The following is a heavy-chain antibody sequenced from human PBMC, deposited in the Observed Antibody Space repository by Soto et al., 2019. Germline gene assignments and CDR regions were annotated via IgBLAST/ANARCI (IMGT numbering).Heavy chain of an antibody. D-gene: IGHD6-19*01. J-gene: IGHJ5*02. CDR2: ISSSSSTI. Sequence: GGSLRLSCAASGFTFSSYSMNWVRQAPGKGLEWVSYISSSSSTIYYADSVKGRFTISRDNSKNTLYLQMNSLRAEDTAVYYCAKDGVAVAGTEWFDPWGQGTLVTVSS. V-gene: IGHV3-48*01. CDR1: GFTFSSYS. CDR3: AKDGVAVAGTEWFDP.